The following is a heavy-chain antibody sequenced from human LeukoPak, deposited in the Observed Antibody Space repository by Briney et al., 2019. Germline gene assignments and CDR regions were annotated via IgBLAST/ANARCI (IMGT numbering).Heavy chain of an antibody. V-gene: IGHV3-30-3*01. Sequence: GSLRLSCAASGFTFSSYAMHWVRQAPGKGLEWVAVISYDGSNKYYADSVKGRFTISRDNSKNTLYLQMNSLRAEDTAVYYCARGLLYFDYWGQGTLVTVSS. J-gene: IGHJ4*02. D-gene: IGHD5-18*01. CDR3: ARGLLYFDY. CDR2: ISYDGSNK. CDR1: GFTFSSYA.